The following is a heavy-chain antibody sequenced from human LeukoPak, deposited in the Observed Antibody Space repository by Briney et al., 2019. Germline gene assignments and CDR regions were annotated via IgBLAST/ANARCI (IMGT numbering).Heavy chain of an antibody. V-gene: IGHV3-11*04. D-gene: IGHD4-11*01. Sequence: GGSLRLSCAASGFNFSDYYMSWIRQAPGKGLEWVSDISSSGSTIYYADSVKGRFTISRDNAKNSLYLQMNSLRAEDTAVYYCARDPVTNFHYYYYYYMDVWGKGTMVTVSS. CDR1: GFNFSDYY. J-gene: IGHJ6*03. CDR2: ISSSGSTI. CDR3: ARDPVTNFHYYYYYYMDV.